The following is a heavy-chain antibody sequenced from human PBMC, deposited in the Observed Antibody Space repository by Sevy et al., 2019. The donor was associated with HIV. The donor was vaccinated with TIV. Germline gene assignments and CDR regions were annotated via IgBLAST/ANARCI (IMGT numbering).Heavy chain of an antibody. J-gene: IGHJ4*02. Sequence: GGSLRLSCEVSGFTLSTHVMHLVRQAPGKGLDWVAAISYDESTKYYADSVKGRFTISRDNSKNSLFLQMKSLTPEDTAVYYCARDPRLYGDNVEGFDSWGQGTLVTVSS. CDR2: ISYDESTK. CDR3: ARDPRLYGDNVEGFDS. V-gene: IGHV3-30*03. D-gene: IGHD4-17*01. CDR1: GFTLSTHV.